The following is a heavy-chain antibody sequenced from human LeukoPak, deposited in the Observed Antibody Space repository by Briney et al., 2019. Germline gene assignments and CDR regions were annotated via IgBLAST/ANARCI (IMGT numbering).Heavy chain of an antibody. V-gene: IGHV1-2*02. J-gene: IGHJ4*02. D-gene: IGHD6-13*01. CDR2: INPNSGGT. Sequence: ASVKVSCKASGYTFTSYGISWVRQAPGQGLECMGWINPNSGGTNYAQKFQGRVTMTRDTSISTAYMELSRLRSDDTAVYYCARAPLRYSSSWYKWWGQGTLVTVSS. CDR3: ARAPLRYSSSWYKW. CDR1: GYTFTSYG.